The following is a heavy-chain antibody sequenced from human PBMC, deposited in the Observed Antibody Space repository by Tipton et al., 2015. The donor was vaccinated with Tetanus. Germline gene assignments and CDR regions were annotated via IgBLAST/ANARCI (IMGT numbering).Heavy chain of an antibody. CDR1: GGSVNDGRFY. V-gene: IGHV4-61*01. J-gene: IGHJ5*02. CDR2: IYYSGSA. Sequence: TLSLTCTVSGGSVNDGRFYWTWIRQPPGKALEWVAHIYYSGSATYNPSVASRATVSIDMSKNQFSLRLTSATAADTAVYFCARRLIQNWFDPWGQGTLVTVSS. CDR3: ARRLIQNWFDP. D-gene: IGHD2-8*01.